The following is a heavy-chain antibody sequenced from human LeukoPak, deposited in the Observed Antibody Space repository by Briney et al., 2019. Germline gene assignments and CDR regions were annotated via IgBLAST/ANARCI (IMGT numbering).Heavy chain of an antibody. Sequence: ASVKVSCKASGGTFSSNAISWVRQAPGQGLEWMGGIIPIFGTANYAQKFQGRVTITADESTSTAYMELSSLRSEDTAVYYCARDTPVGAAFDYWGQGTLVTVS. V-gene: IGHV1-69*13. CDR1: GGTFSSNA. CDR2: IIPIFGTA. J-gene: IGHJ4*02. CDR3: ARDTPVGAAFDY. D-gene: IGHD2-15*01.